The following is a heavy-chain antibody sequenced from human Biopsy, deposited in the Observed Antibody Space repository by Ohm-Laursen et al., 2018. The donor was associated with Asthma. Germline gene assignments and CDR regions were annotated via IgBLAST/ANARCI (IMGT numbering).Heavy chain of an antibody. J-gene: IGHJ6*02. CDR3: ARGGLHYYEYYGMDV. CDR2: ISYDGRNT. CDR1: GFAVSRDH. D-gene: IGHD2-21*02. V-gene: IGHV3-30*04. Sequence: SLRLSCTASGFAVSRDHMFWVRQAPGKGLEWVTIISYDGRNTYYADSVEGRFTISRDNSKNTLFLQMSGLRPEDTAVYYCARGGLHYYEYYGMDVWGQGTTVTVSS.